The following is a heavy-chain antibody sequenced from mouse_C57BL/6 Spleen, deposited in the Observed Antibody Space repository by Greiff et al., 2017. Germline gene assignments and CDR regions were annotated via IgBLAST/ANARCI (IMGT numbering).Heavy chain of an antibody. CDR3: ARSRGTAQARFDY. V-gene: IGHV1-39*01. J-gene: IGHJ2*01. CDR1: GYSFTDYN. CDR2: INPNYGTT. D-gene: IGHD3-2*02. Sequence: VHVKQSGPELVKPGASVKISCKASGYSFTDYNMNWVKQSNGKSLEWIGVINPNYGTTSYNQKFKGKATLTVDQSSSTAYMQLNSLTSEDSAVYYCARSRGTAQARFDYWGQGTTLTVSS.